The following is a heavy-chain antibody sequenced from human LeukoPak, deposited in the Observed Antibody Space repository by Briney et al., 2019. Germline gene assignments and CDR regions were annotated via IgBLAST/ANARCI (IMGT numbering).Heavy chain of an antibody. CDR3: ARDARIVGATNYFDY. CDR2: INPNSGGT. CDR1: GYTFTGYY. D-gene: IGHD1-26*01. Sequence: ASVTVSCKASGYTFTGYYMHWVRQAPGQGLEWMGWINPNSGGTNYAQKFQGRVTMTRDTSISTAYMELSRLRSDDTAVYYCARDARIVGATNYFDYWGQGTLVTVSS. J-gene: IGHJ4*02. V-gene: IGHV1-2*02.